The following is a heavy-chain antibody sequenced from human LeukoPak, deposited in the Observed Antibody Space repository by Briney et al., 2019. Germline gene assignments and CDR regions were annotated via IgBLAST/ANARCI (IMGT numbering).Heavy chain of an antibody. V-gene: IGHV4-59*08. CDR1: AGSTRGYY. D-gene: IGHD3/OR15-3a*01. Sequence: SETLSLTCIVSAGSTRGYYWSWIRQPPGKGLEWIGYIYYSGSTYYNPSLKSRVTISVDTSKNQFSLKLSSVTAADTAVYYCARFLSGPFDIWGQGTMVTVSS. CDR2: IYYSGST. J-gene: IGHJ3*02. CDR3: ARFLSGPFDI.